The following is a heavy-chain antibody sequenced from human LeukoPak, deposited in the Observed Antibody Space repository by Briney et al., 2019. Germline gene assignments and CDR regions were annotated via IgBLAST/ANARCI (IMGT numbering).Heavy chain of an antibody. CDR2: INHSGST. J-gene: IGHJ4*02. D-gene: IGHD6-13*01. V-gene: IGHV4-34*01. CDR3: ARGWIAAAWQDY. Sequence: SETLSLTCAVYGGSFSGYYWSWIRQPPGKGLEWIGEINHSGSTNYDPSLKSRVTISVDTSKNQFSLKMSSLIVADTAVYYCARGWIAAAWQDYWGQGTLVTVSS. CDR1: GGSFSGYY.